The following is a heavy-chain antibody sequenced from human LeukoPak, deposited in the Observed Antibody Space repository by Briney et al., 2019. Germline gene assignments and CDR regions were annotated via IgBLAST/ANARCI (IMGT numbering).Heavy chain of an antibody. D-gene: IGHD5/OR15-5a*01. V-gene: IGHV1-69*04. Sequence: SVKVSCKASGGTFSSYAIIWVRQAPGRGLEWMGRIIPFLGITNYAQKFQGRVTITADKSTSTAYMELSSLRSEDTAVYYCARDLVSEGATDYWGQGTLVTVSS. CDR1: GGTFSSYA. CDR3: ARDLVSEGATDY. J-gene: IGHJ4*02. CDR2: IIPFLGIT.